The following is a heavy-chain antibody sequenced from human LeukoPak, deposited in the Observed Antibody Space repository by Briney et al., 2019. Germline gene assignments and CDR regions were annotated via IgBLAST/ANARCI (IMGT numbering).Heavy chain of an antibody. CDR1: GYTFTSYY. V-gene: IGHV1-46*01. CDR3: ARGGSLAYCGGDCYSGWFDP. CDR2: INPSGGST. Sequence: GASVKVSCKASGYTFTSYYMHWVRQAPGQGLEWMGIINPSGGSTSYAQKFQGRVTMTRDTSTSTVYMELSSLRSEDTAVYYCARGGSLAYCGGDCYSGWFDPWGQGTLVTVSS. J-gene: IGHJ5*02. D-gene: IGHD2-21*01.